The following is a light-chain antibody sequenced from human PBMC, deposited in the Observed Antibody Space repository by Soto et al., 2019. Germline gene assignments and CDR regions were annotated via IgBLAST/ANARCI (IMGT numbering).Light chain of an antibody. V-gene: IGLV2-23*03. Sequence: QSVLTQPASVSGSHGQSITISCTGTSSEVGSYNLVSWYQQHPGKAPKLMIYEGSKRPSGVSNRFSGSKSGNTASLTISGLQAEDEADYYCCSYAGSSTFVFGGGTKLTVL. J-gene: IGLJ2*01. CDR3: CSYAGSSTFV. CDR2: EGS. CDR1: SSEVGSYNL.